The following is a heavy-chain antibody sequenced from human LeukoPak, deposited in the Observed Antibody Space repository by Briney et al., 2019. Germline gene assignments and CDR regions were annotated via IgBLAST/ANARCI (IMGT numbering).Heavy chain of an antibody. CDR3: ARATYYYDSSGSLSYYYMDV. V-gene: IGHV3-21*01. CDR1: GFTFSSYS. D-gene: IGHD3-22*01. CDR2: ISSSSSYI. J-gene: IGHJ6*03. Sequence: GGSLRLSCAASGFTFSSYSMNWVRQAPGKGLEWVSSISSSSSYIYYADSVKGRFTISRDNAKNSLYLQMNSLRAEDTAVYYCARATYYYDSSGSLSYYYMDVWGKGTTVTVSS.